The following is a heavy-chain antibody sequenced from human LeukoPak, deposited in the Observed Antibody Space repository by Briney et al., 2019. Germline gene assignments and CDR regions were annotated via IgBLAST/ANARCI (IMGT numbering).Heavy chain of an antibody. Sequence: PSETLSLTCAVYGGSFSGYYWSWIRQPPVKGLEWIGEINHSGSTNYNPSLKSRVTISVDTSKNQFSLKLSSVTAADTAVYYCARTVLRYFDWLLSMGDYFDYWGQGTLVTVSS. CDR3: ARTVLRYFDWLLSMGDYFDY. D-gene: IGHD3-9*01. CDR1: GGSFSGYY. V-gene: IGHV4-34*01. J-gene: IGHJ4*02. CDR2: INHSGST.